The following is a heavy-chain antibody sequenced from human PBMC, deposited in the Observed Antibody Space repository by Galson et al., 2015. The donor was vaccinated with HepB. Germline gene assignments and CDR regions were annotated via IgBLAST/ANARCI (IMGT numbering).Heavy chain of an antibody. CDR1: GGTFSSYA. J-gene: IGHJ4*02. CDR2: IIPIFGTA. V-gene: IGHV1-69*13. Sequence: SVKVSCKASGGTFSSYAISWVRQAPGQGLEWMGGIIPIFGTANYAQKFQGRVTITADESTSTAYMELSSLRSEDTAVYYCARVLAASYYDENWGQGTLVTVSS. D-gene: IGHD3-22*01. CDR3: ARVLAASYYDEN.